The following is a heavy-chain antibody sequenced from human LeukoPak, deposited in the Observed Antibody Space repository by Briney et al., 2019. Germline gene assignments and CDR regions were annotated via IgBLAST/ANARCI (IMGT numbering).Heavy chain of an antibody. CDR2: ISSSGTTI. V-gene: IGHV3-11*04. D-gene: IGHD5-18*01. J-gene: IGHJ4*02. CDR1: GFTFTDYY. CDR3: ARSTDTAMVHY. Sequence: GGSLRLSCAASGFTFTDYYMSWIRQAPGKGLEWVSYISSSGTTIYYADSVKGRFTISRDNSKNTLYLQMNSLRAEDTAVYYCARSTDTAMVHYWGQGTLVTVSS.